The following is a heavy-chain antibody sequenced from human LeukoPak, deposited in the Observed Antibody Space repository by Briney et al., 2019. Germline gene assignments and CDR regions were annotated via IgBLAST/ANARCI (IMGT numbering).Heavy chain of an antibody. D-gene: IGHD5-18*01. J-gene: IGHJ4*02. CDR1: GYTLTDLS. CDR3: ATDGDRYGYELDY. V-gene: IGHV1-24*01. Sequence: ASVKVSCKVSGYTLTDLSMHWVRQAPGKGLEWMGGFDPEDGETINAQKFQGRVTMTEDTSTDTAYMELSSLRSEDTAVYYCATDGDRYGYELDYWGQGTLVTVSS. CDR2: FDPEDGET.